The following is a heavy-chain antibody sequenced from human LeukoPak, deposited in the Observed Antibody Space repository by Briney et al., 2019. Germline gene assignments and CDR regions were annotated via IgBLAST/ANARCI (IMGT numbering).Heavy chain of an antibody. J-gene: IGHJ3*02. D-gene: IGHD3-22*01. CDR1: GGTFSSYA. V-gene: IGHV1-69*13. Sequence: GASVKVSCKASGGTFSSYAISWVRQAPGQGLEWKGGIIPIFGTANYAQKFQGRVTITADESTSTAYMELSSLRSEDTAVYYCARVGYYDSSGYPVDAFDIWGQGTMVTVSS. CDR2: IIPIFGTA. CDR3: ARVGYYDSSGYPVDAFDI.